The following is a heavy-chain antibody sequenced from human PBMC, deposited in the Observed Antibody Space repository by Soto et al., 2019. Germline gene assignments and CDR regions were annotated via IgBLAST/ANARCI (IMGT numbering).Heavy chain of an antibody. D-gene: IGHD2-21*01. CDR1: GCSISSGGYY. Sequence: PSETLCLTCTVSGCSISSGGYYWSWIRPHPGKGQEWTGYIYYSGRYYYSPSLKSRVTISVDTSKNQFSLKLSSVTAADTAVYYCAASCVGCGGFNYYRMDVWGQGPTVT. J-gene: IGHJ6*02. V-gene: IGHV4-31*03. CDR3: AASCVGCGGFNYYRMDV. CDR2: IYYSGRY.